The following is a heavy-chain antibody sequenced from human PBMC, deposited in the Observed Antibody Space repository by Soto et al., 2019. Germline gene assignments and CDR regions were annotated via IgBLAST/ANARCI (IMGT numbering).Heavy chain of an antibody. CDR3: ARDQGGEFLQGSGMDV. Sequence: QVQLQESGPGLVKPSETLSLTCTVSGDSISRYYWSWIRLSPGKGLEWIGYIYYSGETNYNPSVKSRVIISVDRTKNQYSLKLSSVTAAATAVYYCARDQGGEFLQGSGMDVWGQGTTVTVSS. CDR1: GDSISRYY. CDR2: IYYSGET. D-gene: IGHD3-10*01. J-gene: IGHJ6*02. V-gene: IGHV4-59*01.